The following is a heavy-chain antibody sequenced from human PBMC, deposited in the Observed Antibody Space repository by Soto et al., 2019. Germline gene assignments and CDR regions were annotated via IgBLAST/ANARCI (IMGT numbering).Heavy chain of an antibody. V-gene: IGHV4-4*02. CDR2: IYHSGST. CDR1: SGSISSSNW. CDR3: ARERIAVAGTDAFDI. J-gene: IGHJ3*02. Sequence: QVQLQESGPGLVKPSGTLSLTCAVSSGSISSSNWWSWVRQPPGKGLEWIGEIYHSGSTNYNPSLKSRVTISVDKSKNQLSLKLSSVTAADTAVYYCARERIAVAGTDAFDIWGQGTMVTVSS. D-gene: IGHD6-19*01.